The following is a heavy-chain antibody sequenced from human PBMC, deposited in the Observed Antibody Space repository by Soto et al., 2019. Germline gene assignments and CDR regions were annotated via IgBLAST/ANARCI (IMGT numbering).Heavy chain of an antibody. D-gene: IGHD6-6*01. J-gene: IGHJ5*02. Sequence: EVQLLDSGGGLVQPGGSLRLSCAASGFTFSSYAMSWVRQAPGKGLEWVSAISGSGGSTYYADSVKGRFTISRDKSKNTLYLQINSLRAEDTAVYYCAKRPYSSSSAWFDPLVQGTLVTVSS. V-gene: IGHV3-23*01. CDR1: GFTFSSYA. CDR2: ISGSGGST. CDR3: AKRPYSSSSAWFDP.